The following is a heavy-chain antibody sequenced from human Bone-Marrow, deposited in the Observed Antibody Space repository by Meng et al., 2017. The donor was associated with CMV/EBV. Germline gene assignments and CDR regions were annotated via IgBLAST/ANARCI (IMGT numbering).Heavy chain of an antibody. V-gene: IGHV3-30-3*01. Sequence: CAASGFTFSSYAMHWVRQAPGKGLEWVAVISYDGSNKYYADSVKGRFTISRDNSKNTLYLQMNSLRAEDTAVYYCARDQSHNTTGTLYYYYYGMDVWGQGTTVTVSS. CDR3: ARDQSHNTTGTLYYYYYGMDV. J-gene: IGHJ6*02. D-gene: IGHD1-1*01. CDR1: GFTFSSYA. CDR2: ISYDGSNK.